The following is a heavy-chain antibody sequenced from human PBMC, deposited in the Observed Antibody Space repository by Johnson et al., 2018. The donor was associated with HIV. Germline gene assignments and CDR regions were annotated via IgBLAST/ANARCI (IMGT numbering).Heavy chain of an antibody. V-gene: IGHV3-9*01. D-gene: IGHD6-13*01. J-gene: IGHJ3*02. CDR2: ISWNSGSI. CDR1: GFTFDDYA. CDR3: AKDRYSSSPTAFDI. Sequence: VQLVESGGGLVQPGGSLRLSCAASGFTFDDYAMHWVRQAPGKGLEWVSGISWNSGSIGYADSVKGRFTISRDNAKNSLYLQMNSLRAEDTALYYCAKDRYSSSPTAFDICGQGTMVTVSS.